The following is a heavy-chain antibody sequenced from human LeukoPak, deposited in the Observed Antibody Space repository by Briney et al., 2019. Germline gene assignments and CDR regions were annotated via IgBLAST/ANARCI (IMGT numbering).Heavy chain of an antibody. J-gene: IGHJ4*02. V-gene: IGHV4-39*07. CDR2: IYYSGST. CDR3: AREFSGYSNFDY. Sequence: SETLSLTCTVSGGSFSSSSYYWGWIRQPPGKGLEWIGSIYYSGSTYYNPSLKSRVTISVDTSKNQFSLKLSSVTAADTAVYYCAREFSGYSNFDYWGQGTLVTVSS. CDR1: GGSFSSSSYY. D-gene: IGHD3-22*01.